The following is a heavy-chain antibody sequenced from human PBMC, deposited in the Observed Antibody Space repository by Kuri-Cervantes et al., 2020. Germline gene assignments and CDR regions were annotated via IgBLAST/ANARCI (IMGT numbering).Heavy chain of an antibody. CDR2: ISDNSRYI. J-gene: IGHJ4*02. CDR1: GFTFSSYS. CDR3: ARGGRPTVTFYFDY. Sequence: GESLKISCAASGFTFSSYSMNWVRQAPGKGLEWVSSISDNSRYIYYADSVKGRFTISRDNAKNSLSLQMNTLRADDTAVYYCARGGRPTVTFYFDYWGQGTLVTVSS. D-gene: IGHD4-17*01. V-gene: IGHV3-21*01.